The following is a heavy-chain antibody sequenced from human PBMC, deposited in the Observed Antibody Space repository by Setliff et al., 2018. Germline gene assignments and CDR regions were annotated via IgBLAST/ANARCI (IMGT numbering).Heavy chain of an antibody. CDR1: GGSISSSNW. Sequence: SETLSLTCAVSGGSISSSNWWSWVRQPPGKGLEWIGEIYHSGSTNYNPSLKSRVTISVDESKNQFSLKLSSVTAADTAVYYCARGFAYLSLAFFDVLLYFEGDVWGQGTTVTVSS. D-gene: IGHD3-9*01. CDR3: ARGFAYLSLAFFDVLLYFEGDV. J-gene: IGHJ6*02. CDR2: IYHSGST. V-gene: IGHV4-4*02.